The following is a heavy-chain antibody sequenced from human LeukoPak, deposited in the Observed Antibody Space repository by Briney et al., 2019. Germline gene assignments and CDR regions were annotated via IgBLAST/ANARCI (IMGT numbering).Heavy chain of an antibody. J-gene: IGHJ4*02. V-gene: IGHV4-39*01. CDR3: ARQRGYCSGGSCYGMFDY. CDR2: IYYSGST. CDR1: GGSVSNSNYY. D-gene: IGHD2-15*01. Sequence: SETLSLTCTVSGGSVSNSNYYCGWVRQPPGKGLEWIGSIYYSGSTYYNPSLKSRVTISVDASTNQFSLKLSSVTAADTAVYYCARQRGYCSGGSCYGMFDYWGQGTLVTVSS.